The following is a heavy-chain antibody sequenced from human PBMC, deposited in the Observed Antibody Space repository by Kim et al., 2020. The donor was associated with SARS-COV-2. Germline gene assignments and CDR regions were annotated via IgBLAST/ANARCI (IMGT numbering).Heavy chain of an antibody. CDR3: VRDGHTYGQFGGRVGSYGMDV. J-gene: IGHJ6*02. CDR1: GFSFNSFE. CDR2: ISSGGSST. D-gene: IGHD3-10*01. V-gene: IGHV3-48*03. Sequence: GGSLRLSCAASGFSFNSFEMNWVRLAPGKGLEWISYISSGGSSTYYADSVEGRFTISRDKGKNSLYLHLNDLRPGDTAVYYCVRDGHTYGQFGGRVGSYGMDVWGQGTTVIVSS.